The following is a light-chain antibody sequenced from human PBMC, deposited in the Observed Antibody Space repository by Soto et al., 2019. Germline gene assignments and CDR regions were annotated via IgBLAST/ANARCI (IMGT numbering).Light chain of an antibody. CDR2: DND. J-gene: IGLJ2*01. CDR3: AAWDSRLNSVV. V-gene: IGLV1-51*01. CDR1: SSRIGNSY. Sequence: QSVLTQPHSVSEAPGQKVTISCTGSSSRIGNSYVSWYQQLPGTTPTLLIYDNDKRPSGIPDRFSGSKSGTSATLGITDLQTGDKADYYCAAWDSRLNSVVFGGGTKVTVL.